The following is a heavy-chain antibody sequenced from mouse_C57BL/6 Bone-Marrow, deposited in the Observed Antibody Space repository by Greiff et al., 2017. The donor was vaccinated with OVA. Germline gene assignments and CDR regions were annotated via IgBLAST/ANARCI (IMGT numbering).Heavy chain of an antibody. CDR2: FHPYNDDT. D-gene: IGHD2-3*01. Sequence: VQLQQSGAELVKPGASVKMSCKASGYTFTTYPIEWMKQNHGKSLEWIGNFHPYNDDTKYNEKFKGKATLTVETSSSTVYMELSRLTSDVSAVYSCARPGDDYYWFAYWGQGTLVTVSA. J-gene: IGHJ3*01. V-gene: IGHV1-47*01. CDR1: GYTFTTYP. CDR3: ARPGDDYYWFAY.